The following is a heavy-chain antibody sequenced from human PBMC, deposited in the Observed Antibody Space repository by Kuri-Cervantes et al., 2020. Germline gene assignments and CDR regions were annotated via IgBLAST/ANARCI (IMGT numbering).Heavy chain of an antibody. Sequence: GESLKISCAASGFTFSSYSMNWVRQAPGKGLEWVSSISSSSSYIYYADSVKGRFTISRDNAKNSLYQQMNSLRAEDTAVYYCARISYDYVWGSYRYTIDCWGQGTLVTVSS. J-gene: IGHJ4*02. CDR2: ISSSSSYI. CDR1: GFTFSSYS. V-gene: IGHV3-21*01. CDR3: ARISYDYVWGSYRYTIDC. D-gene: IGHD3-16*02.